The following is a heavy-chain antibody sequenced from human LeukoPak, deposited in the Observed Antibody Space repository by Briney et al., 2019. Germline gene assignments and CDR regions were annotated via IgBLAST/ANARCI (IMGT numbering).Heavy chain of an antibody. D-gene: IGHD2-2*01. CDR3: AKGYCSSSSCHYYYYMDV. J-gene: IGHJ6*03. CDR2: ISGSGGTT. CDR1: GFTFSAYA. Sequence: GGSLRLSCAASGFTFSAYAMNWVRQAPGKGLEWVSAISGSGGTTYYADSVKGRFTISRDNSKNTLYLQMNSLRAEDTAVYYCAKGYCSSSSCHYYYYMDVWGKGTTVTVSS. V-gene: IGHV3-23*01.